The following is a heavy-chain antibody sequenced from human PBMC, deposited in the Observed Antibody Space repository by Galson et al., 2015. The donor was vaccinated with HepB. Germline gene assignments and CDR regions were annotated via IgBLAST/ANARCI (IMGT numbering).Heavy chain of an antibody. V-gene: IGHV3-66*02. CDR2: IYSGGST. Sequence: SLRLSCAASGFTVSSNYMSWVRQAPGKGLEWVSVIYSGGSTYYADSVKGRFTISRDNSKNTLYLQVNSLRAEDTAVYYCAMVKYDSSGYYRFDYWGQGTLVTVSS. J-gene: IGHJ4*02. CDR3: AMVKYDSSGYYRFDY. D-gene: IGHD3-22*01. CDR1: GFTVSSNY.